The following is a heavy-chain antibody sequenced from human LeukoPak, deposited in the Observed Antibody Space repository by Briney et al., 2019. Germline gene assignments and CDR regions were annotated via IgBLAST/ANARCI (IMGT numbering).Heavy chain of an antibody. J-gene: IGHJ4*02. CDR3: ATLHSGSYCCYFDY. V-gene: IGHV3-30*01. D-gene: IGHD1-26*01. Sequence: GSLRLSCAASGFTFSSYAMHWVRQAPGKGLEWVAVISYDGSNKYYADSVKGRFTISRDNSKNTLYLQTNSLRAEDTAVYYCATLHSGSYCCYFDYWGQGTLVTVSS. CDR2: ISYDGSNK. CDR1: GFTFSSYA.